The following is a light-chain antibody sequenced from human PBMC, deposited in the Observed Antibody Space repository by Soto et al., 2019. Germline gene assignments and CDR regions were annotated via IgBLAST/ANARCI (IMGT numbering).Light chain of an antibody. CDR2: EVS. CDR3: SSYTTSGTPV. Sequence: QSALIQPASVSGSPGQTITISCTGTSSDVGGYNYLSWYQQHPGKAPKVMIYEVSNRPSGVSNRFSGSKSGNTASLTISGLQAEDEADYFCSSYTTSGTPVFGGGTKLTV. V-gene: IGLV2-14*01. CDR1: SSDVGGYNY. J-gene: IGLJ3*02.